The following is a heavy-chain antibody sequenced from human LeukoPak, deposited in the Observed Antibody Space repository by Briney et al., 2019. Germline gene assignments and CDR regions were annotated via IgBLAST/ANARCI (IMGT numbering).Heavy chain of an antibody. J-gene: IGHJ5*02. Sequence: GGSLRLSCVASGFTFSSYAMNWVRQAPGKGLEWVSAISGTGGDTYYADSVKGRFTISRDNSKNTLYVQMNSLRAEDTAVYYCARDRIAVAGTSNWFDPWGQGTLVTVSS. CDR1: GFTFSSYA. V-gene: IGHV3-23*01. CDR2: ISGTGGDT. CDR3: ARDRIAVAGTSNWFDP. D-gene: IGHD6-19*01.